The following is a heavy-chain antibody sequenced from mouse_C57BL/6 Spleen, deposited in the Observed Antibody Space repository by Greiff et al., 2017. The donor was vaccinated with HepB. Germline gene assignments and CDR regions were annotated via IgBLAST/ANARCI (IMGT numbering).Heavy chain of an antibody. V-gene: IGHV1-80*01. CDR1: GYAFSSYW. J-gene: IGHJ4*01. CDR2: IYPGDGDT. D-gene: IGHD2-4*01. Sequence: QVHVKQSGAELVKPGASVKISCKASGYAFSSYWMNWVKQRPGKGLEWIGQIYPGDGDTNYNGKFKGKATLTADKSSSTAYMQLSSLTSEDSAVYFCARWAYYDYLYYAMDYWGQGTSVTVSS. CDR3: ARWAYYDYLYYAMDY.